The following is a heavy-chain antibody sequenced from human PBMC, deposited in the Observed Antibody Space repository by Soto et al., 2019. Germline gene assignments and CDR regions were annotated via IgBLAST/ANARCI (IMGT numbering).Heavy chain of an antibody. V-gene: IGHV1-3*01. D-gene: IGHD6-19*01. Sequence: GASVKVSCKASGYTFTSYAMHWVRQAPGQRLEWMGWINAGNGNTKYSQKFQGRVTITRDTSASTAYMELSSLRSEDTAVYYCARAVAGNPTFDYWGQGTLVTVSS. CDR3: ARAVAGNPTFDY. CDR1: GYTFTSYA. J-gene: IGHJ4*02. CDR2: INAGNGNT.